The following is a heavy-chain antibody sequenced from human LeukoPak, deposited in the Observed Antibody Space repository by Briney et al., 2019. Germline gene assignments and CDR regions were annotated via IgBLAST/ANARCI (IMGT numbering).Heavy chain of an antibody. J-gene: IGHJ6*03. CDR2: ISSSGNTI. CDR1: GFTFSDYY. V-gene: IGHV3-11*04. Sequence: GGSLRLSCAASGFTFSDYYVSWIRQAPGKGLEWVSYISSSGNTIYYADSVKGRFTISRDNAKNSLYLQMNSLRAEDTAVYYCARDRVGDYCSSTSCSRADYYYYMDVWGKGTTVTVSS. D-gene: IGHD2-2*01. CDR3: ARDRVGDYCSSTSCSRADYYYYMDV.